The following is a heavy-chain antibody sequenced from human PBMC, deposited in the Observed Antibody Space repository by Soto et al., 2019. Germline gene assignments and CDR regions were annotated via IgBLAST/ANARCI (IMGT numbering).Heavy chain of an antibody. CDR3: ARGPGILIMFGGVIVNRLWFDP. CDR2: INHSGST. J-gene: IGHJ5*02. Sequence: QVQLQQWGAGLLKPSETLSLTCAVYGGSFSGYYWSWIRQPPGKGLEWIGEINHSGSTNYNPSLKSRVTISVDTSKNQFSLKLSSVTAADTAVYYCARGPGILIMFGGVIVNRLWFDPWGQGTLVTVSS. D-gene: IGHD3-16*02. CDR1: GGSFSGYY. V-gene: IGHV4-34*01.